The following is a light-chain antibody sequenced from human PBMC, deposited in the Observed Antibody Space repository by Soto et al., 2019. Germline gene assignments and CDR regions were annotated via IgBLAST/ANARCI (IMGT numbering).Light chain of an antibody. CDR1: SSDVGNYNL. CDR2: NFS. CDR3: CSYAGSSTWV. J-gene: IGLJ3*02. V-gene: IGLV2-23*02. Sequence: QAALTQPASVSGSPGQSITISCTGTSSDVGNYNLVSWYQQHPGKVPKLIIYNFSTRPSGVSNRFSGSKSGNTASLTISGLQAEDEADYHCCSYAGSSTWVFGGGTKLTVL.